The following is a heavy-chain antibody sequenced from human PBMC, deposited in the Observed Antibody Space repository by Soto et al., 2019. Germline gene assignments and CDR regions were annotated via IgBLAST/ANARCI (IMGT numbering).Heavy chain of an antibody. CDR2: IYWTDDK. Sequence: SGPTLVNPTQTLTLTCTFSGFSLNTRGVGVGWVRQPPGTALEGHAVIYWTDDKRYSPSLKSRLSITKDTPKNRGVLTMTTMDPMCTAIFFCAHKLPVTTSAFDIWGQGTMVTVSS. D-gene: IGHD4-17*01. J-gene: IGHJ3*02. V-gene: IGHV2-5*01. CDR3: AHKLPVTTSAFDI. CDR1: GFSLNTRGVG.